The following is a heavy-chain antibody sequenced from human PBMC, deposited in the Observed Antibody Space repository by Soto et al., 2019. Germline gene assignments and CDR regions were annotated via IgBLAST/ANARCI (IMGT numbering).Heavy chain of an antibody. V-gene: IGHV4-34*01. CDR2: INHSGST. J-gene: IGHJ4*02. CDR3: ARGGMAARHFDY. Sequence: ETLSLTCAVYGGSFSCYYWSWIRQPPGKGLEWIGEINHSGSTNYNPSLKSRVTISIDTSKNQFSLKLTSVTAADTSVYFCARGGMAARHFDYWGQGALVTVSS. CDR1: GGSFSCYY. D-gene: IGHD6-6*01.